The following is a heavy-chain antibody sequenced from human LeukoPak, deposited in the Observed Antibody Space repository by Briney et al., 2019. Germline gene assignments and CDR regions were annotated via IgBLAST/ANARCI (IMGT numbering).Heavy chain of an antibody. D-gene: IGHD3-10*01. CDR3: ARETTTRITTREYYFDY. CDR2: INPSGGST. V-gene: IGHV1-46*01. J-gene: IGHJ4*02. CDR1: GYTFTSYY. Sequence: ASVKVSCEASGYTFTSYYMHWVRQAPGQGLEWMGIINPSGGSTSYARKFQGRVTMTRDTSTSTVYMELSSLRSEDTAVYYCARETTTRITTREYYFDYWGQGTLVTVSS.